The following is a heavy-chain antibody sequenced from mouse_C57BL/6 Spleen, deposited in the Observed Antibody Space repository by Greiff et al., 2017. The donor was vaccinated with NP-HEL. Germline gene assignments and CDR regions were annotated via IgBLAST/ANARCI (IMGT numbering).Heavy chain of an antibody. D-gene: IGHD2-5*01. CDR3: ARDYYSNYVYAMDY. Sequence: QVQLQQSGPELVKPGASVKISCKASGYAFSSSWMNWVKQRPGKGLEWIGRIYPGDGDTNYNGKFKGKATLTADKSSSTAYMQLSSMTSEDSAVYFCARDYYSNYVYAMDYWGQGTSVTVSS. CDR2: IYPGDGDT. V-gene: IGHV1-82*01. CDR1: GYAFSSSW. J-gene: IGHJ4*01.